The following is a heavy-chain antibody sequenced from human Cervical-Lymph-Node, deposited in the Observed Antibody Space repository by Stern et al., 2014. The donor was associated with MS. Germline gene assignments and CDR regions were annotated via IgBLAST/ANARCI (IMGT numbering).Heavy chain of an antibody. V-gene: IGHV4-59*01. Sequence: VQLVQSGPGLVKPSETLSLTCTVSGGSISSYYWSWIRQPPGKGLEWIGYIYYSGRTNYNPSLKSRVTISVDTSKNQFSLKVSSVTAADTAVYYCARVDSSGYYYVFDYWGQGSLVTVSS. CDR3: ARVDSSGYYYVFDY. J-gene: IGHJ4*02. D-gene: IGHD3-22*01. CDR2: IYYSGRT. CDR1: GGSISSYY.